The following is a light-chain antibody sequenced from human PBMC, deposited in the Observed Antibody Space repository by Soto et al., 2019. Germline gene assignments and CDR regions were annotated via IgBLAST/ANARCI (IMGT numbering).Light chain of an antibody. CDR2: DAS. V-gene: IGKV3-20*01. CDR1: QSISNY. CDR3: QQYGSSQYT. Sequence: IVLTQSPGTLSLSPGERATLSCRASQSISNYLVWYQQKPGQAPRLLIYDASSRATGIPDRFSGSGSGTDFTLTISRLEPEDFAVYYCQQYGSSQYTFGQGTKLEIK. J-gene: IGKJ2*01.